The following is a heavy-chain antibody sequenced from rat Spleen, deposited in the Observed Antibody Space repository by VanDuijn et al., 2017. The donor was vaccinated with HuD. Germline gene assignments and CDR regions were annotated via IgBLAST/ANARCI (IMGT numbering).Heavy chain of an antibody. CDR1: VYSITTNY. CDR2: IKSAGST. J-gene: IGHJ2*01. V-gene: IGHV3-3*01. Sequence: EVQLQESGPGLVKPSQSLSLTCSVTVYSITTNYWDWIRKFPGNKMEWMGYIKSAGSTNYNPPLKSQISITRDTSKNQFFLQVNAVTTEDTATYYCARENNYKAYWGQGVMVTVSS. CDR3: ARENNYKAY. D-gene: IGHD1-10*01.